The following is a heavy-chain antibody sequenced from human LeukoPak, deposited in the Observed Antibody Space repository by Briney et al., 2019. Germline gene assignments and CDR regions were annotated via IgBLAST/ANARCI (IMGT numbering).Heavy chain of an antibody. V-gene: IGHV3-30*04. CDR2: ISYDGSNK. Sequence: GGSLRLSCAASGFTFSSYAMHWVRQAPGKGLEWVAVISYDGSNKYYADSVKGRFTISRDNSKNTLYLQMNSLRAEDTAVYYCAKLDYYGSGSYYPERYWGQGTLVTVSS. CDR3: AKLDYYGSGSYYPERY. D-gene: IGHD3-10*01. CDR1: GFTFSSYA. J-gene: IGHJ4*02.